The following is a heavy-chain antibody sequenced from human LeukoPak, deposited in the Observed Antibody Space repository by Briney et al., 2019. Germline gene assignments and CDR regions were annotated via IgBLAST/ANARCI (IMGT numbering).Heavy chain of an antibody. CDR3: ARVLRGGYGY. J-gene: IGHJ4*02. CDR2: IYYSGST. V-gene: IGHV4-38-2*02. Sequence: SETLSLTCTVSGYSISGTYYWDWIRQPPGKGLEWIGSIYYSGSTYYNPSLKSRVTISVDTSKDQFSLKLSSVTAADTAVYYCARVLRGGYGYWGQGTLVTVSS. D-gene: IGHD5-12*01. CDR1: GYSISGTYY.